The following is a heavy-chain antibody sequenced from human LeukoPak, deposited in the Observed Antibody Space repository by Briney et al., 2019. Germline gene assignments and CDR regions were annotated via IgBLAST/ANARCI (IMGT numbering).Heavy chain of an antibody. V-gene: IGHV3-23*01. CDR1: GFTFSSYS. D-gene: IGHD6-13*01. CDR2: ISGSGDST. Sequence: PGGSLRLSCAASGFTFSSYSMNWVRQAPGKGLEWVSAISGSGDSTYYADSVKGRFTISRDNSKNTLYLQMNSLRGEDTAVYYCAKGLAAAGFDYWGQGTLVTVSS. J-gene: IGHJ4*02. CDR3: AKGLAAAGFDY.